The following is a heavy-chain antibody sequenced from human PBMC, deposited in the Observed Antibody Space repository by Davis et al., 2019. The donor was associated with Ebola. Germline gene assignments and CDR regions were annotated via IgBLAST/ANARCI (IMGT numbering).Heavy chain of an antibody. V-gene: IGHV3-48*02. Sequence: GESPKTPCAAPGFTFSSYSMNWVRQAPGKGLEWFSYISSSSSTIYYADSVKDRFTISRDNAKNSLYLQMNSLRDEDTAVYYCTRGRYGSGSYPFYFDYWGQGTLVTVSS. CDR2: ISSSSSTI. J-gene: IGHJ4*02. CDR3: TRGRYGSGSYPFYFDY. D-gene: IGHD3-10*01. CDR1: GFTFSSYS.